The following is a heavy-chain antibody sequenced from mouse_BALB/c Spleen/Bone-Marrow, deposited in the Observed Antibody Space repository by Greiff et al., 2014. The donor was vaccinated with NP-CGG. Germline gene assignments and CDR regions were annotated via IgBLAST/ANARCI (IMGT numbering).Heavy chain of an antibody. CDR2: ISSGGSYT. Sequence: DVQLVESGGGLVKPGGSLKLSCAASGFTFSSYAMSWVRQTPEKRLEWVATISSGGSYTYYPDSVKGRFTISRDNAKNTLYLQRSSRRSEDTAMYYWARQRDWSYAMDYWGQGTSVTVSS. CDR3: ARQRDWSYAMDY. J-gene: IGHJ4*01. V-gene: IGHV5-9-3*01. CDR1: GFTFSSYA.